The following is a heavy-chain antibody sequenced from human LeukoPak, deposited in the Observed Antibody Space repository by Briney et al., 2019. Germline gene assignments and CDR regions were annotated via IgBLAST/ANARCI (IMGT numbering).Heavy chain of an antibody. CDR1: GYTFTSYY. CDR2: INPSGGST. J-gene: IGHJ4*02. CDR3: ARGGPYIAAAARFDY. D-gene: IGHD6-13*01. Sequence: ASVKVSCKASGYTFTSYYMHWVRQAPGQGLEWMGIINPSGGSTSYAQKFQGRVTMTRDMSTSTVYMELSSLRSEDTAVYCCARGGPYIAAAARFDYWGQGTLVTVSS. V-gene: IGHV1-46*01.